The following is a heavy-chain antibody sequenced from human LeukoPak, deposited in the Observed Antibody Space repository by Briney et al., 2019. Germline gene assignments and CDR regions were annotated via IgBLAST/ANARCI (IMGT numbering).Heavy chain of an antibody. V-gene: IGHV1-69*06. Sequence: ASVKVSCKASGGTFSSYAISWVRQAPGQGLEWMGGIIPIFGTANYAQKFQGRVTMTEDTSTDTAYMELSSLRSEDTAVYYCATDRDYVWGSYRYKLGYWGQGTLVTVSS. CDR2: IIPIFGTA. D-gene: IGHD3-16*02. CDR3: ATDRDYVWGSYRYKLGY. J-gene: IGHJ4*02. CDR1: GGTFSSYA.